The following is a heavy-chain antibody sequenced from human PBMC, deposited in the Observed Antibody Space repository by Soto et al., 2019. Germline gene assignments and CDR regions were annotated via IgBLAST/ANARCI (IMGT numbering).Heavy chain of an antibody. V-gene: IGHV3-21*01. CDR2: ISSSSSYI. D-gene: IGHD3-22*01. CDR1: GPSITSGDYS. Sequence: SSETLSLTCTVSGPSITSGDYSWNWIRQAPGKGLEWVSSISSSSSYIYYADSVKGRFTISRDNAKNSLYLQMNSLRAEDTAVYYCARGTYYYDSSGYAGFDYWGQGTLVTVSS. J-gene: IGHJ4*02. CDR3: ARGTYYYDSSGYAGFDY.